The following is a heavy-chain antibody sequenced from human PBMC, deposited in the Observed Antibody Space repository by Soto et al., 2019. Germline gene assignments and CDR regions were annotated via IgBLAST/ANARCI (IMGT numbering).Heavy chain of an antibody. CDR1: ALSFPNYA. CDR3: AKGSSSTQFLNYYFYHMDV. D-gene: IGHD2-2*01. CDR2: IGGSGAYT. Sequence: LLESGGGLVQPGGSLRLSCVASALSFPNYAMNWVRQAPGKGLEWVSGIGGSGAYTYYADSVKGRFTISRDNSKNTVYLQMNSLRGEDTAVYYCAKGSSSTQFLNYYFYHMDVWGKGTTVSVSS. J-gene: IGHJ6*03. V-gene: IGHV3-23*01.